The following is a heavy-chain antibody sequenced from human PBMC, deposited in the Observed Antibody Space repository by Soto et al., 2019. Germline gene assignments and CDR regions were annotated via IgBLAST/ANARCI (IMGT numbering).Heavy chain of an antibody. V-gene: IGHV3-21*01. CDR3: AREYSSGRSSLFYYGMDV. Sequence: PGGSLRLYCAASGFTFSSYSMNWVRQAPGKGLEWVSSISSSSSYIYYADSVKGRLTISRDNAKNSLYLQMNSLRAEDTAVYYCAREYSSGRSSLFYYGMDVWGQGTTVTVSS. J-gene: IGHJ6*02. CDR1: GFTFSSYS. CDR2: ISSSSSYI. D-gene: IGHD6-19*01.